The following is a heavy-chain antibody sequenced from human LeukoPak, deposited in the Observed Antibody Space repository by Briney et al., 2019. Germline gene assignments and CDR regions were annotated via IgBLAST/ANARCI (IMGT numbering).Heavy chain of an antibody. CDR1: GGSFSGYY. CDR2: IYHSGST. V-gene: IGHV4-34*01. CDR3: ARSSKEVGFDP. J-gene: IGHJ5*02. D-gene: IGHD1-26*01. Sequence: SETLSLTCAVYGGSFSGYYWSWIRQPPGKGLEWIGSIYHSGSTYYNPSLKSRVTISVDTSKNQFSLKLSSVTAADTAVYYCARSSKEVGFDPWGQGTLVTVSS.